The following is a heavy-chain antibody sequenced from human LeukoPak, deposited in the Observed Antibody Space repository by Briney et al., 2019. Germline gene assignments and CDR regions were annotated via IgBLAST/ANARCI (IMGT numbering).Heavy chain of an antibody. V-gene: IGHV1-3*01. CDR3: ARGPYELLDAFDI. D-gene: IGHD1-26*01. CDR2: INAGNGNT. J-gene: IGHJ3*02. CDR1: GYTFTSYA. Sequence: ASVKVSCKASGYTFTSYAMHWVRQAPGQRLEWMGWINAGNGNTKYSRKFQGRVTITRDTSASTAYMELSSLRSEDTAVYYCARGPYELLDAFDIWGQGTMVTVSS.